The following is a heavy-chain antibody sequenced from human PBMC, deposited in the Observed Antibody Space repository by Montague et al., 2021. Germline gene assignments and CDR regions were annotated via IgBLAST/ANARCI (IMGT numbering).Heavy chain of an antibody. Sequence: STKYNPSLKSRVTISIGTSKNQFSLKWTSVTAADTALYYCARVAPGYWCQGTLVSVSS. CDR2: ST. V-gene: IGHV4-34*01. CDR3: ARVAPGY. J-gene: IGHJ4*02. D-gene: IGHD1-1*01.